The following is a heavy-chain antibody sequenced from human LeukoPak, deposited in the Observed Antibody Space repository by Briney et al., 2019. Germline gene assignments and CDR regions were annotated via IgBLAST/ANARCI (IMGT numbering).Heavy chain of an antibody. CDR2: ISGSASST. J-gene: IGHJ6*03. CDR3: AKASPYDYGDMDV. CDR1: GFTFSNYA. V-gene: IGHV3-23*01. Sequence: GGSLRLSCAASGFTFSNYAMSWVRQAPGKGLEWVSAISGSASSTYHADSVKGRFTISRDNSKNTLYLQMNSLRAEDTAVYYCAKASPYDYGDMDVWGKGTTVTVSS. D-gene: IGHD4-17*01.